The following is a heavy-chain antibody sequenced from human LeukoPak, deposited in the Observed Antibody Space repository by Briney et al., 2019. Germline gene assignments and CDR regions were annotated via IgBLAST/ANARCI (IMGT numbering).Heavy chain of an antibody. V-gene: IGHV3-23*01. CDR3: AKDLGLWSGHYTFDY. Sequence: GGSLRLSCAASGFTFSSYAMSWVRQAPGKGLGWVSAISASGANTNYADSVKGRFTISRDNSKNTLYLQMTSLRAEDTAVYYCAKDLGLWSGHYTFDYWGQGTLVTVSS. J-gene: IGHJ4*02. CDR1: GFTFSSYA. D-gene: IGHD3-3*01. CDR2: ISASGANT.